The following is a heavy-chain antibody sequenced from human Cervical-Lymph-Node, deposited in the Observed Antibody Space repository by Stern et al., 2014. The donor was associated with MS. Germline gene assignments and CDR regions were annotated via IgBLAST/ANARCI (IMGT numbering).Heavy chain of an antibody. CDR1: GYSFSTHW. CDR2: IYPGDSDT. Sequence: MQLVQSGAEVKKPGESLKISCKGSGYSFSTHWIGWVRQMPGKCLAWMGIIYPGDSDTRYSPSFQGQVTISADKSISTAYLQWSSLKASDTAMYYCARHTTSSGSYFDYWGQGTLVTVSS. V-gene: IGHV5-51*03. CDR3: ARHTTSSGSYFDY. J-gene: IGHJ4*02. D-gene: IGHD3-22*01.